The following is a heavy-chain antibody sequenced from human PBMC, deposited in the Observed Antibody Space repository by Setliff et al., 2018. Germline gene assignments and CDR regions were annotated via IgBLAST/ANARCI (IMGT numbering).Heavy chain of an antibody. D-gene: IGHD1-26*01. CDR3: VRWDRRSSWGFDY. CDR1: GGSMNFYY. CDR2: FSDSGII. Sequence: ASETLSLTCTVSGGSMNFYYWTWIRQPPGKGLEWIGSFSDSGIIDYSPSLKSRVSISLDTSQSQFSLKLNSMTSADAAVYYCVRWDRRSSWGFDYWGQGTLVTVSS. J-gene: IGHJ4*02. V-gene: IGHV4-59*01.